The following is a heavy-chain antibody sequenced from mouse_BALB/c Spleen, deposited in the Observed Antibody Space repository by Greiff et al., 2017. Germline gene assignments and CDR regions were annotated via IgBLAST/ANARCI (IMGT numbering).Heavy chain of an antibody. Sequence: EVQRVESGPSLVKPSQTLSLTCSVTGDSITSGYWNWIRKFPGNKLEYMGYISYSGSTYYDPSLKSRISITRDTSKNQYYLQLNSVTTEDTATYYCARANWDAWFAYWGQGTLVTVSA. CDR2: ISYSGST. J-gene: IGHJ3*01. V-gene: IGHV3-8*02. CDR3: ARANWDAWFAY. D-gene: IGHD4-1*01. CDR1: GDSITSGY.